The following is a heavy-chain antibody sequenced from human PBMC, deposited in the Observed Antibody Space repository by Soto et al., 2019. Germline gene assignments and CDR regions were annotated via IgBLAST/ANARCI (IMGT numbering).Heavy chain of an antibody. V-gene: IGHV3-23*01. J-gene: IGHJ6*02. Sequence: GGSLRLSCAASGFTFSSYAMSWVRQAPGKGLEWVSAISGSGGSTYYGDSVKGRFTISRDNSKNTLYLQMNSLRAEDTAVYYCAKAPLSAPADDYYYGMDVWGQGTTVTVSS. CDR3: AKAPLSAPADDYYYGMDV. CDR1: GFTFSSYA. CDR2: ISGSGGST.